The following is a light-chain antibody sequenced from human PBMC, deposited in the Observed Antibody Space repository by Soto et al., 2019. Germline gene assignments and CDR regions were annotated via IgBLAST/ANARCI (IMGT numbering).Light chain of an antibody. J-gene: IGLJ1*01. CDR3: SSFRSGTTL. CDR2: EVS. V-gene: IGLV2-14*01. Sequence: SALTQPASVSGSPGQSLTISCTGTSSDIGGYNFVSWYHQHPGKAPKLMIYEVSNRPSGVSDRFSGSKSGNTASLTISGLQAEDEADYYCSSFRSGTTLFGTGTKVTVL. CDR1: SSDIGGYNF.